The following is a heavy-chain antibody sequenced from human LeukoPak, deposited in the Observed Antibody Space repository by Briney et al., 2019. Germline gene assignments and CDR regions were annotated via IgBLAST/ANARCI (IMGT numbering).Heavy chain of an antibody. D-gene: IGHD3-22*01. CDR3: ARDARDSSGYYPLSDY. J-gene: IGHJ4*02. CDR2: IIPILGIA. V-gene: IGHV1-69*04. Sequence: GASVKVSCKASGGTFSSYAISWVRQAPGQGLEWMGRIIPILGIANYAQKFQGRVTITADKSTSTAYMELSSLRSEDTAVYYCARDARDSSGYYPLSDYWGQGTLVTVSS. CDR1: GGTFSSYA.